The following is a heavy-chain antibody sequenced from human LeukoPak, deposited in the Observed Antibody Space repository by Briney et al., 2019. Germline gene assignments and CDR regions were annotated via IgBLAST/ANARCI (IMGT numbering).Heavy chain of an antibody. D-gene: IGHD3-22*01. Sequence: SGTLSLTCAVSGGSISNSNWWRWVRQPPGKGLEWIGEIYHSGSTNYNPSLKSRVTMSVDKSKNQFSLKLSSVTATDTAVYYCARHINYYDSSGSLPGFDYWGQGTLVTVSS. CDR3: ARHINYYDSSGSLPGFDY. J-gene: IGHJ4*02. CDR1: GGSISNSNW. V-gene: IGHV4-4*02. CDR2: IYHSGST.